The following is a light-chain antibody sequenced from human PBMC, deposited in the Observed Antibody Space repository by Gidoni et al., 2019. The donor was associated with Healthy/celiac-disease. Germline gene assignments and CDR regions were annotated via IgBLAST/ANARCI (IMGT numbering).Light chain of an antibody. V-gene: IGKV3-11*01. J-gene: IGKJ4*01. CDR1: QSVSSY. CDR2: DAS. Sequence: EIVLTQSPATLSLSPRERATLSCRASQSVSSYLAWYQQKPGQAPRLLIYDASNRATGIPARFSGSGSGTDFTLTISSLEPEDFAVYYCQQRSNSLTFGGXTKVEIK. CDR3: QQRSNSLT.